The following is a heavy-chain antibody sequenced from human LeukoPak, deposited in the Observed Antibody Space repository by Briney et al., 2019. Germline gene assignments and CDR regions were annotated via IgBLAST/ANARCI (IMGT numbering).Heavy chain of an antibody. CDR3: TRDASGDTSSGPRMDV. D-gene: IGHD1-26*01. CDR2: INGDGSST. V-gene: IGHV3-74*01. Sequence: GGSLRLSCVGSGFTFSNYWMHWVRQAPGKGLVWISRINGDGSSTTDADSVKGRFTISRDNAKNSLYLQMTSLRAEDTAVYYCTRDASGDTSSGPRMDVWGQGTTVTVS. J-gene: IGHJ6*02. CDR1: GFTFSNYW.